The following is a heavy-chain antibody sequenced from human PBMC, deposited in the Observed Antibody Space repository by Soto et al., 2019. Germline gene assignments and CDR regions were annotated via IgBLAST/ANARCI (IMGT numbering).Heavy chain of an antibody. CDR2: MNPNSGNT. Sequence: ASVKVSCTASGYTFTSYDINWVRQATGQGLEWMGWMNPNSGNTGYAQKFQGRVTMTRNTSISTAYMELSSLRSEDTAVYYCARYSSSWYGGPNWFDPWGQGTLVTVSS. CDR3: ARYSSSWYGGPNWFDP. D-gene: IGHD6-13*01. CDR1: GYTFTSYD. V-gene: IGHV1-8*01. J-gene: IGHJ5*02.